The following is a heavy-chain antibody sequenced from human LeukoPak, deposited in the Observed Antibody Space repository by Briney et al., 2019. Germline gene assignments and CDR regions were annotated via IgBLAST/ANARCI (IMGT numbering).Heavy chain of an antibody. Sequence: PSETLSLTCAVSGGSISSYYWSWIRQPPGKGLERIGYIYTSGSTNYNPSLKSRVTISVDTSKNQFSLKLSSVTAADTAVYYCARHGRDGYPWYFDLWGRGTLVTVSS. J-gene: IGHJ2*01. D-gene: IGHD5-24*01. CDR3: ARHGRDGYPWYFDL. CDR2: IYTSGST. V-gene: IGHV4-4*09. CDR1: GGSISSYY.